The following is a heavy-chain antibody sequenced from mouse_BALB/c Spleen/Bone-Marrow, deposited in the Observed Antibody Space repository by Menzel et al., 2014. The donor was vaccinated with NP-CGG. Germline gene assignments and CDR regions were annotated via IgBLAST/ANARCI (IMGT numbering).Heavy chain of an antibody. CDR1: GFDFSRYW. CDR3: AREIPQGAMDY. V-gene: IGHV4-1*02. J-gene: IGHJ4*01. CDR2: INPDSSTI. Sequence: EVKLVESGGGLVQPGGSLKLSCAASGFDFSRYWMSWVRQAPGKGLEWIGEINPDSSTINYTPSLKDKFIISRDNAKNTLYLQMSKVRSEDTALYYCAREIPQGAMDYRGQGTSVTVSS.